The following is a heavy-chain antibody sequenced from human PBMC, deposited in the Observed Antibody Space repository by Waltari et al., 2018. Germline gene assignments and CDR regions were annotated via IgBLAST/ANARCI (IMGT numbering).Heavy chain of an antibody. J-gene: IGHJ5*02. D-gene: IGHD3-22*01. CDR3: ALYDSSGYHNWFDP. V-gene: IGHV1-69*01. CDR1: GGTFSSYA. CDR2: IIPIFGTA. Sequence: QVQLVQSGAEVKKPGSSVKVSCKASGGTFSSYAISWVRQAPGQGLEWMGGIIPIFGTANNAQKFQGRVTITADESTSTADMELSSLRSEDTAVYYCALYDSSGYHNWFDPWGQGTLVTVSS.